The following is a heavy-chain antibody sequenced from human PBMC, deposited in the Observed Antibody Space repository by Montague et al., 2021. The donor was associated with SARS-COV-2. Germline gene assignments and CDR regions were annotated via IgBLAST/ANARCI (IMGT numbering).Heavy chain of an antibody. J-gene: IGHJ4*02. CDR2: IYHSGGT. CDR1: GGSISSTSYY. CDR3: ARWYYGSGSYPH. Sequence: SETLSLTCSVSGGSISSTSYYWGWIRQPPGKGLEWIGNIYHSGGTYYSPSLKSRVTVSVDTSKSQFSLRLSSVTAADTAVYYCARWYYGSGSYPHWGQGTLVTVSS. V-gene: IGHV4-39*07. D-gene: IGHD3-10*01.